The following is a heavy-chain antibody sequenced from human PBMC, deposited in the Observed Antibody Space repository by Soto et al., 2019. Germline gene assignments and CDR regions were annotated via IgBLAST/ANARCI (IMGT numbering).Heavy chain of an antibody. CDR3: ANYDYVWGSLNY. V-gene: IGHV3-30-3*01. CDR2: ISYDGSNK. Sequence: GGSLRLSCAASGFTFSSYAMHWVRQAPGKGLEWVAVISYDGSNKYYADSVKGRFTISRDNSKNTLYLQMNSLRAEDTAVYYCANYDYVWGSLNYWGQGTLVTVSS. CDR1: GFTFSSYA. D-gene: IGHD3-16*01. J-gene: IGHJ4*02.